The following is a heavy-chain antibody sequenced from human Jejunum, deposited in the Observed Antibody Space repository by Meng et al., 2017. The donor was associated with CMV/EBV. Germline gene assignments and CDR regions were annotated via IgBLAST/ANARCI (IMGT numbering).Heavy chain of an antibody. D-gene: IGHD6-13*01. CDR1: GFTFDSDW. V-gene: IGHV3-7*03. J-gene: IGHJ4*02. Sequence: AASGFTFDSDWMSWVRQVPGQVPEFVANINQDGSIKSYLESVKGRFTISRDNAKASFYLQMNNLRPEDTAVYYCARDPGYSSFDYWGQGKVVTVSS. CDR3: ARDPGYSSFDY. CDR2: INQDGSIK.